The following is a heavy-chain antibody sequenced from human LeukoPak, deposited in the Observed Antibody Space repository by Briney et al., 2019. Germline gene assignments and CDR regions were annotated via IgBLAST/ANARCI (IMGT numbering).Heavy chain of an antibody. CDR1: GYSFTSYW. D-gene: IGHD6-6*01. CDR2: IYPGDSDT. V-gene: IGHV5-51*01. Sequence: GESLKISCKGSGYSFTSYWIGWVRQMPGNGLEWMGIIYPGDSDTRYSPSFQGQVTISVDKSINTAYLQWSSLKASDTAVYYCARRDETSSSYFDSWGQGIQVTVSS. CDR3: ARRDETSSSYFDS. J-gene: IGHJ4*02.